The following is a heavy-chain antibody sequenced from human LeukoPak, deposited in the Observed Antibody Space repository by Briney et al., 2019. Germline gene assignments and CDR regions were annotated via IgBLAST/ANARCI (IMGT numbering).Heavy chain of an antibody. CDR3: AIRDYHGSGSPFDY. V-gene: IGHV5-51*01. Sequence: GESLKISCKGSGCSFTSYWIGWVRHMPGKGLEWMGIIYPGDSDTTYSPSFQGQVTISVDKSISTAYLRWSSLKASDTAMYYCAIRDYHGSGSPFDYWGQGTLVTVSS. J-gene: IGHJ4*02. D-gene: IGHD3-10*01. CDR1: GCSFTSYW. CDR2: IYPGDSDT.